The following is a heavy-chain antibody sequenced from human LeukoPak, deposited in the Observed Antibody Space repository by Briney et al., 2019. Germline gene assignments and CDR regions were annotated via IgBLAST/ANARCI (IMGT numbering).Heavy chain of an antibody. J-gene: IGHJ3*02. CDR2: ISSSSSTI. D-gene: IGHD5-24*01. Sequence: PGGSLRLSCAASGFTFSSYSMNWVRQAPGKGLEWVSYISSSSSTIYYADSVKGRFTISRDNAKNLLYLQMNSLRAEDTAVYYCARDADLGTTITGGFDIWGQGTMVTVSS. CDR1: GFTFSSYS. CDR3: ARDADLGTTITGGFDI. V-gene: IGHV3-48*04.